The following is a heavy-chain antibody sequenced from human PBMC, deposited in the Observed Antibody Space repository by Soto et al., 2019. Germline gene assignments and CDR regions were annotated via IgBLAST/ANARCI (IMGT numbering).Heavy chain of an antibody. CDR3: ARVIYEYSYDLVFDY. J-gene: IGHJ4*02. Sequence: QVQLVQSGAEVKKPGASVKVSCKASGYTFTAYYLHWVRQAPGQGLEWMGWINPNSGGTNYAQKFQGWVTMTRDTSISTAYMELSRLRSDDTAVYYCARVIYEYSYDLVFDYWGQGTLVTVSS. V-gene: IGHV1-2*04. CDR2: INPNSGGT. D-gene: IGHD5-18*01. CDR1: GYTFTAYY.